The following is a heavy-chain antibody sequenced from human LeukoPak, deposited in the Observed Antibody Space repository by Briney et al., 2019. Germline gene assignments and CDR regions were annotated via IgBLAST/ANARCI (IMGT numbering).Heavy chain of an antibody. J-gene: IGHJ4*02. CDR2: IGIDSGNT. CDR3: ARDYKYAFDN. Sequence: GGSLRLSCAASGFTFSDYSMGWVCQAPGKGLEWISYIGIDSGNTNYADSVKGRFTISGDKAKNSLYLQMNSLRVEDTAVYYCARDYKYAFDNWGQGTLVTVSS. CDR1: GFTFSDYS. D-gene: IGHD5-24*01. V-gene: IGHV3-11*06.